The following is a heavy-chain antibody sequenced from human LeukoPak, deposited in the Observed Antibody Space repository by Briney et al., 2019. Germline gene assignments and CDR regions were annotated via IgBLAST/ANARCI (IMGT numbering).Heavy chain of an antibody. Sequence: GGSLRLSCAASGFTFSDYYITWIRQAPGKGLEWVSYISAGGNTIYYADSVKGRFTISRDNAKNSLFLQMNSLRVEDTAVYYCARESSGIAATDKIDFWGQGTLVTVSS. J-gene: IGHJ4*02. D-gene: IGHD6-13*01. V-gene: IGHV3-11*04. CDR1: GFTFSDYY. CDR3: ARESSGIAATDKIDF. CDR2: ISAGGNTI.